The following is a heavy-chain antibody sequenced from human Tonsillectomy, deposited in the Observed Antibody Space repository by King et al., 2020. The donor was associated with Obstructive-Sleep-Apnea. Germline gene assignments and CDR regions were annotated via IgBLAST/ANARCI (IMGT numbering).Heavy chain of an antibody. D-gene: IGHD3-9*01. CDR1: GGSISSFH. CDR2: IDYSGST. CDR3: ARVGVDYDILTGHNRHRDWFGP. V-gene: IGHV4-59*01. Sequence: VQLQESGPGLVKPSETLSPTCTVSGGSISSFHWSWIRQPPGKGLEWIGYIDYSGSTDYNPSLKSRVTISVDTSKNQFSLKLSSVTAADTAVYYCARVGVDYDILTGHNRHRDWFGPWGQGTLVTVSS. J-gene: IGHJ5*02.